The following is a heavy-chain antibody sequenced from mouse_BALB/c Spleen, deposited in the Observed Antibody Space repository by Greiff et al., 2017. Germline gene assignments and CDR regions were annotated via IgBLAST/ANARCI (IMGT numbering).Heavy chain of an antibody. CDR2: IDPANGNT. V-gene: IGHV14-3*02. CDR3: ARSGGNYGYWYFDV. Sequence: VQLQQSGAELVKPGASVKLSCTASGFNIKDTYMHWVKQRPEQGLEWIGRIDPANGNTKYDPKFQGKATITADTSSNTAYLQLSSLTSEDTAVYYCARSGGNYGYWYFDVWGAGTTVTVSS. J-gene: IGHJ1*01. CDR1: GFNIKDTY. D-gene: IGHD2-1*01.